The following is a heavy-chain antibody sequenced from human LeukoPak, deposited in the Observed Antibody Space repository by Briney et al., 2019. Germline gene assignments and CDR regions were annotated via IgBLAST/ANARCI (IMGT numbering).Heavy chain of an antibody. Sequence: ASVKVSCKASGYTFTGYYMHWVRQAPGQGLEWMGWINPNSGGTNYAQKLQGRVTMTTDTSTSTAYMELRSLRSDDTAVYYCARDLYSNSPSSDAFDIWGQGTMVTVSS. D-gene: IGHD4-11*01. CDR1: GYTFTGYY. J-gene: IGHJ3*02. CDR3: ARDLYSNSPSSDAFDI. V-gene: IGHV1-2*02. CDR2: INPNSGGT.